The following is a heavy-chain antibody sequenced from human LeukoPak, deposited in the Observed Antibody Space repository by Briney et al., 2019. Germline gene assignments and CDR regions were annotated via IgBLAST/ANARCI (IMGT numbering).Heavy chain of an antibody. J-gene: IGHJ4*02. Sequence: GASVKVSCKASGYTFTSYAMHWVRQAPGQRLEWMGWINAGNGNTKYSQKFQGRVTITRDTSASTAYMELSSLRSEDTAVYYCAREGAVADLKSLPYFDYWGQGTLVTVSS. V-gene: IGHV1-3*01. CDR1: GYTFTSYA. CDR3: AREGAVADLKSLPYFDY. CDR2: INAGNGNT. D-gene: IGHD6-19*01.